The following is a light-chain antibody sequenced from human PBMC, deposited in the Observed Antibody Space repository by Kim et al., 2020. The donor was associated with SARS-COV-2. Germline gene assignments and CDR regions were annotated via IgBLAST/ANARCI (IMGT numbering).Light chain of an antibody. CDR3: QVWDDTNDRFV. CDR2: FDS. V-gene: IGLV3-21*03. CDR1: DFGFKS. Sequence: GKTATITCGVTDFGFKSVHWYLQKPGQAPVLVVYFDSDRPSGLPDRFSGSNSGNTATLTISRVEAGDEADYYCQVWDDTNDRFVFGPGTKVTVL. J-gene: IGLJ1*01.